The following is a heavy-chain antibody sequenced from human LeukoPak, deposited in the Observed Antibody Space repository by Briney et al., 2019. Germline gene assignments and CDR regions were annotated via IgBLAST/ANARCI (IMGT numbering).Heavy chain of an antibody. D-gene: IGHD5-18*01. CDR2: IYIGGSP. Sequence: GGSLRLSCAASGFAFSSYAMHWVRQAPGKGLEWLSVIYIGGSPYYADSVKGRFTISRDNSKNTLYLQMNSLRAEDTAVYYCARVTGDTVPFDYWGQGTLVTVSS. CDR1: GFAFSSYA. V-gene: IGHV3-66*01. CDR3: ARVTGDTVPFDY. J-gene: IGHJ4*02.